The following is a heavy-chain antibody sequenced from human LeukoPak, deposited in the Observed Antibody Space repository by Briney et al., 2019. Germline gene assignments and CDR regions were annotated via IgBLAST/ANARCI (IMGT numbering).Heavy chain of an antibody. Sequence: GGSLRLSCAASGFTFSSNSMNWVRQAPGKGLEWVSSISSSNIYYADSLKGRFTISRDNAKNSLYLQMNSLRAEDTAVYYCARTHQGVTKDFDYWGQGTLVTVSS. CDR3: ARTHQGVTKDFDY. CDR2: ISSSNI. V-gene: IGHV3-21*01. J-gene: IGHJ4*02. CDR1: GFTFSSNS. D-gene: IGHD4-17*01.